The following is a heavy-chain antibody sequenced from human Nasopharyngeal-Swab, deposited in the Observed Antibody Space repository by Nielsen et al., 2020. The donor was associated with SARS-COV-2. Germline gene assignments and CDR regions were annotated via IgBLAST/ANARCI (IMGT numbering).Heavy chain of an antibody. Sequence: AGSLTLSCAASGFTFSNYNMNWVRQAPGKGLEWVSSISSSSTYIYYADSVKGRFTISRDNTKHSLSLQMNSLRAEDTAVYYCARDGLDYDFWSAYFMDVWGQGTTVIVSS. CDR3: ARDGLDYDFWSAYFMDV. CDR1: GFTFSNYN. J-gene: IGHJ6*02. V-gene: IGHV3-21*01. CDR2: ISSSSTYI. D-gene: IGHD3-3*01.